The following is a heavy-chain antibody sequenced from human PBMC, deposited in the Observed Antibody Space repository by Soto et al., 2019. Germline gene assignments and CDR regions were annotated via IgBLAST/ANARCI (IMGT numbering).Heavy chain of an antibody. D-gene: IGHD2-15*01. V-gene: IGHV1-18*01. CDR1: GYTFTSYG. J-gene: IGHJ4*02. CDR2: ISAYNGNT. Sequence: ASVKVSCKASGYTFTSYGISWVRQAPGQGLEWMGWISAYNGNTNYAQKLQGRVTMTTDTSTSTAYMELRSLRSDDTAVYYCGRDPCSGGSCYSGLDYWGQGTLVTVSS. CDR3: GRDPCSGGSCYSGLDY.